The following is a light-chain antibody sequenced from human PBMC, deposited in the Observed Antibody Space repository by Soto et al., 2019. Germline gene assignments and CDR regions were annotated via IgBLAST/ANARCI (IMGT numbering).Light chain of an antibody. CDR2: AVS. J-gene: IGLJ2*01. Sequence: QSALTQPPSASGSPGQSVTISCTGTSSDVGGYNYVSWYQQHPGKAPKLMIYAVSKRPSGVPDRFSGSKSGNTASLTVSGLQAEDEAEYYCTSYAGSNNVVFGGGTKLTVL. CDR3: TSYAGSNNVV. V-gene: IGLV2-8*01. CDR1: SSDVGGYNY.